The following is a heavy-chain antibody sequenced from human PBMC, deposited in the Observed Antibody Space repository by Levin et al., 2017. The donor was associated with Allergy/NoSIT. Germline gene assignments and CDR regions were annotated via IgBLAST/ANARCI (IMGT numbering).Heavy chain of an antibody. Sequence: GESLKISCAASGFTSRTYWLSWVRQAPGKGLEWVANIKQDGSEKYYADSVKGRFTISRDNGKNSLYLQMNSLRAEDTALYYCAPGGVAPAIPWGQGTLVTVSS. CDR2: IKQDGSEK. J-gene: IGHJ5*02. CDR1: GFTSRTYW. CDR3: APGGVAPAIP. D-gene: IGHD4-23*01. V-gene: IGHV3-7*01.